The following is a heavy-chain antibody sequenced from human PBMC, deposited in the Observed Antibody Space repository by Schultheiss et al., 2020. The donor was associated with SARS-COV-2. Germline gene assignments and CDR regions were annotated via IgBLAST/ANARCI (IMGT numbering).Heavy chain of an antibody. D-gene: IGHD4-17*01. J-gene: IGHJ3*02. V-gene: IGHV4-39*07. CDR3: ARPTGFFTVTSPPNAFDI. CDR2: IYYSGST. CDR1: GGSISSSSYY. Sequence: SETLSLTCTVSGGSISSSSYYWGWIRQPPGKGLEWIGSIYYSGSTYYNPSLKSRVTISVDTSKNQFSLKLSSVTAADTAVYYCARPTGFFTVTSPPNAFDIWGQGTMVTVSS.